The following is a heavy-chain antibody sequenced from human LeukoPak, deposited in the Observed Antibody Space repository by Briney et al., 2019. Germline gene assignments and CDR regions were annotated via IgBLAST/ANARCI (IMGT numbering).Heavy chain of an antibody. V-gene: IGHV1-46*01. CDR3: ARDHCSVRVCYLFDY. Sequence: GASVKVSCKASGYTFSSYYMHWVRQAPGQGLEWMGIINPGGGSASYAEKFQGRVTMTRDMSTSTVYMELSSLRSEDTAVYYCARDHCSVRVCYLFDYWGQGTLVTVSP. CDR2: INPGGGSA. CDR1: GYTFSSYY. D-gene: IGHD2-8*02. J-gene: IGHJ4*02.